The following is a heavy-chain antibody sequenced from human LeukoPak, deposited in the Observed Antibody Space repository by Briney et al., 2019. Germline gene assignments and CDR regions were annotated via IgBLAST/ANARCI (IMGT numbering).Heavy chain of an antibody. J-gene: IGHJ4*02. CDR1: GFTFASNA. CDR3: AKAPYSSSWGIDY. D-gene: IGHD6-13*01. Sequence: GGSLRLSCAASGFTFASNAMSWVRQAPGKGLEWVSSITGSVGSTYYAGSVKGRFTISRGISKNTLYLQMNSLRAEDTAVYYCAKAPYSSSWGIDYWGQGTLVTVSS. V-gene: IGHV3-23*01. CDR2: ITGSVGST.